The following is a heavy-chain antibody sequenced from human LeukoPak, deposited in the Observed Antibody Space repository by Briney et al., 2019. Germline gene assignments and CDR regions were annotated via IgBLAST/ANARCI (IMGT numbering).Heavy chain of an antibody. D-gene: IGHD6-19*01. Sequence: PGGSLRLSCAASGFTFSTYTMYWVRHPPGKGLEWVSIIGSSGGGIHYADSVKGRFTISRDNAKNSLYLQMNSLRVEDTAFYYCAKDNRRHYTSGPNPDSLHWGQGALVTVSS. CDR2: IGSSGGGI. CDR1: GFTFSTYT. V-gene: IGHV3-23*01. CDR3: AKDNRRHYTSGPNPDSLH. J-gene: IGHJ4*02.